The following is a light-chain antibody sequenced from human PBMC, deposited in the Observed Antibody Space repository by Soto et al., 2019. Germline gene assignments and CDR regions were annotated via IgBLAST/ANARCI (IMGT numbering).Light chain of an antibody. CDR2: GAS. CDR3: QQSYSTWT. J-gene: IGKJ1*01. CDR1: QSISSN. Sequence: DIQMTQSPSSLSASVGDRVTITCRASQSISSNLNWYQHIPGKAPKLLIYGASSLQSGVPSRFSGSGSGTDFTLTISSLQPEDFATYYCQQSYSTWTFGQGTRVEIK. V-gene: IGKV1-39*01.